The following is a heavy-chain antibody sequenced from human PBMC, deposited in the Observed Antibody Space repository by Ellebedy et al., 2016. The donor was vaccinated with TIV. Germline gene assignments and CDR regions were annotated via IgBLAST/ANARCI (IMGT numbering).Heavy chain of an antibody. CDR2: INHSGST. J-gene: IGHJ6*03. Sequence: GSLRLXCAVYGGSFSGYYWSWIRQPPGKGLEWIGEINHSGSTNYNPSLKSRVTISVDTSKNQFSLKLSSVTAADTAVYYCARGRSLRVYYYYYYMDVWGKGTTVTVSS. CDR1: GGSFSGYY. D-gene: IGHD6-13*01. V-gene: IGHV4-34*01. CDR3: ARGRSLRVYYYYYYMDV.